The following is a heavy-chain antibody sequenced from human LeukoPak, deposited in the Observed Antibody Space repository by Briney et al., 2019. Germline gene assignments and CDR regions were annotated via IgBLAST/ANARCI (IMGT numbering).Heavy chain of an antibody. Sequence: GGSLRLSCAASGFTFSSYWMHWVRQAPGKGLVWVSRINSDGSSTSYADSVKGRFTISRDNAKDTLYLQMNSLRAEDTAVYYCARDWQYSSYFDYWGQGTLVTVSS. V-gene: IGHV3-74*01. D-gene: IGHD6-19*01. J-gene: IGHJ4*02. CDR3: ARDWQYSSYFDY. CDR1: GFTFSSYW. CDR2: INSDGSST.